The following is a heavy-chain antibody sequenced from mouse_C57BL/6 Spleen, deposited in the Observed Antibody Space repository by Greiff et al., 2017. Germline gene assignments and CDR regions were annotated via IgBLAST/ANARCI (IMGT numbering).Heavy chain of an antibody. CDR2: IRLKSDNYAT. Sequence: EVKVEESGGGLVQPGGSMKLSCVASGFTFSNYWMNWVRQSPEKGLEWVAQIRLKSDNYATHYAESVKGRFTISRDDSKSSVYLQMNNLRAEDTGIYYCTGSYGDYYAMDYWGQGTSVTVSS. D-gene: IGHD1-1*01. V-gene: IGHV6-3*01. J-gene: IGHJ4*01. CDR1: GFTFSNYW. CDR3: TGSYGDYYAMDY.